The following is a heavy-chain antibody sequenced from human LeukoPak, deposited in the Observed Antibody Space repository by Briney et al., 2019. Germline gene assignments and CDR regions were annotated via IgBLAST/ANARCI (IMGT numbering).Heavy chain of an antibody. CDR2: IDPSDSYT. J-gene: IGHJ4*02. CDR1: GYSFTSYW. D-gene: IGHD4-17*01. CDR3: ARLEKTVTYDLHY. Sequence: GESLKISCKGSGYSFTSYWISWVRQMPVKGLEWMGRIDPSDSYTNYSPSFQGHVTISADKSISTAYLQWSSLKASDTAMYYCARLEKTVTYDLHYWGQGTLATVSS. V-gene: IGHV5-10-1*01.